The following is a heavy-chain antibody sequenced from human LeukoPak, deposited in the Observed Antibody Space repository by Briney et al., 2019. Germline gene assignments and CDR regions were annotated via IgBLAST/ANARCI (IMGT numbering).Heavy chain of an antibody. Sequence: PSETQSLTCAVYGGSFSGYYWSWIRQPPGKGLEWIGEINHSGSTNYNPSLKSRVTISVDTSKNQFSLKLSSVTAADTAVYYCARGMGATRSIDYWGQGTLVTVSS. CDR1: GGSFSGYY. D-gene: IGHD1-26*01. V-gene: IGHV4-34*01. CDR2: INHSGST. CDR3: ARGMGATRSIDY. J-gene: IGHJ4*02.